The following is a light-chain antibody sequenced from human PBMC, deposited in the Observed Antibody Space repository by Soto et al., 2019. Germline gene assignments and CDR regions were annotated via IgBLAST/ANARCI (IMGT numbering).Light chain of an antibody. V-gene: IGKV1-9*01. Sequence: DIQLTQSPSFLSASVGDRVTITCRASQGISSYLAWYQQKPGKAPKLLIHAAPTLQSGVPSRFRGSGSGTEFTLSISSLQPEDFATYYCQQLNSYPRTFGTGTEVDIK. CDR1: QGISSY. CDR2: AAP. CDR3: QQLNSYPRT. J-gene: IGKJ3*01.